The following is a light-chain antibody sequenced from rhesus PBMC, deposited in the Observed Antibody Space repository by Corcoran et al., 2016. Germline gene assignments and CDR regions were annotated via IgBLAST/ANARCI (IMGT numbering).Light chain of an antibody. V-gene: IGKV1S12*01. CDR3: QHYYDNPYS. Sequence: DIQMTQSPSALSASVGDRVTISCRASQNIYSNLAWYQQKPGKAPKLLIDAASSLQTGIPSRFSGSGSGTDFTLTISSLQPEDSAAYYCQHYYDNPYSFGQGTKVEIK. CDR2: AAS. CDR1: QNIYSN. J-gene: IGKJ2*01.